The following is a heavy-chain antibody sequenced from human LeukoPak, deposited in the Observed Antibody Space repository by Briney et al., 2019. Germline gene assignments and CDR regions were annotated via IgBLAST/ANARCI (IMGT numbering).Heavy chain of an antibody. D-gene: IGHD2-8*02. J-gene: IGHJ2*01. V-gene: IGHV3-21*01. CDR1: GFTFSSYS. Sequence: PGGSLRLSCAASGFTFSSYSMNWVRQAPGKGLEWVSSISSSSSYIYYADSVKGRFTISRDNAKNSLYLQMNSLRAEDTAVYYCARDLPVAPGGGWYFDLWGRGTLVTVSS. CDR3: ARDLPVAPGGGWYFDL. CDR2: ISSSSSYI.